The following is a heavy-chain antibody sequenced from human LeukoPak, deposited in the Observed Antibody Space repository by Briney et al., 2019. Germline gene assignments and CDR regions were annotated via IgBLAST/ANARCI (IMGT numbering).Heavy chain of an antibody. CDR3: AREAGGYCTNGVCYFIDY. CDR2: ISSSSSYI. CDR1: GFTFSSYS. V-gene: IGHV3-21*01. D-gene: IGHD2-8*01. J-gene: IGHJ4*02. Sequence: PGGSLRLSCAASGFTFSSYSMNWVRQAPGKGLEWVSSISSSSSYIYYADSVKGRFTISRDNAKNSLYLQMNSLRAEDTAVYYCAREAGGYCTNGVCYFIDYWGQGTLVTVSS.